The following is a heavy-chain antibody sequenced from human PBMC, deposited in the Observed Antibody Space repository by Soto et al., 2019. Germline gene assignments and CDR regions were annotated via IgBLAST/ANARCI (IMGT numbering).Heavy chain of an antibody. J-gene: IGHJ6*02. Sequence: GASVKVSCKASGGAFSSYAISWVRQAPGQGLEWMGGIIPIFGTANYAQKFQGRVTITADKSTSTAYMELSSLRSEDTAVYYCARMDGYSSSRDLYYYYYGMGVWGQGTKVTVSS. V-gene: IGHV1-69*06. D-gene: IGHD6-6*01. CDR2: IIPIFGTA. CDR1: GGAFSSYA. CDR3: ARMDGYSSSRDLYYYYYGMGV.